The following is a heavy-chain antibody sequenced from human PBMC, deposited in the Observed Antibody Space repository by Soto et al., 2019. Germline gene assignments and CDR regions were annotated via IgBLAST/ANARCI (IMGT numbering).Heavy chain of an antibody. Sequence: GGSLRLSCAASGFTFSSYWMSWVRQAPGKGLEWVANIKQDGSEKYYVDSVKGRFTISRDNAKNALYMQMNSRRAEDSAVYYCARGPASGYSYGYSFDIWGQGTMVTVSS. CDR3: ARGPASGYSYGYSFDI. V-gene: IGHV3-7*01. J-gene: IGHJ3*02. D-gene: IGHD5-18*01. CDR2: IKQDGSEK. CDR1: GFTFSSYW.